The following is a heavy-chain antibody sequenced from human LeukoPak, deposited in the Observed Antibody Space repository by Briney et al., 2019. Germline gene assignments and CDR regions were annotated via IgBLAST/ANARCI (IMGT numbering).Heavy chain of an antibody. V-gene: IGHV4-39*07. J-gene: IGHJ5*02. CDR1: GASVSSSSYY. D-gene: IGHD3-10*01. CDR3: ARATAEWFRDDWNHSLGNWFDP. CDR2: ISYSGST. Sequence: PSETLSLTCTVSGASVSSSSYYWGWIRQPPGKGLEWIASISYSGSTYYNPSLKSRVTISVDTSKNQASLKLTSVTAADTAVYFCARATAEWFRDDWNHSLGNWFDPWGQGTLVTVSS.